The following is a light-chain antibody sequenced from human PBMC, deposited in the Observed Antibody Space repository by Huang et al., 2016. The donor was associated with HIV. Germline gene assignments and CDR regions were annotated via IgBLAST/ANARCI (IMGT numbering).Light chain of an antibody. CDR2: GAS. CDR1: PSITNTY. J-gene: IGKJ4*01. V-gene: IGKV3-20*01. Sequence: EIVLTQSPGTLSLSPGERATLSCRASPSITNTYLAWYQQIPGQAPRLLIDGASDRATGIPDRFSGSGSGTDFTLTISRLEPEDFAIYYCQQYGSPPLTFGGGTKVEIK. CDR3: QQYGSPPLT.